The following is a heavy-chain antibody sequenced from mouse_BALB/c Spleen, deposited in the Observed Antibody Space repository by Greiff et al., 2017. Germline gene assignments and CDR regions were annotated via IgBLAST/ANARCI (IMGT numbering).Heavy chain of an antibody. CDR1: GFTFSSYT. Sequence: DVQLVESGGGLVQPGGSLKLSCAASGFTFSSYTMSWVRQTPEKRLEWVAYISNGGGSTYYPDAVKGRFTISRDNAKNTLYLQMSSLKSEDTAMYYCARRTTPMDYWGQGTSVTVSS. CDR3: ARRTTPMDY. V-gene: IGHV5-12-2*01. CDR2: ISNGGGST. D-gene: IGHD5-5*01. J-gene: IGHJ4*01.